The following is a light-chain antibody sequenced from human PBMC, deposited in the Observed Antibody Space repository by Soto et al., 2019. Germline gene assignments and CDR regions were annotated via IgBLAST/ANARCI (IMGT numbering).Light chain of an antibody. J-gene: IGKJ2*01. CDR3: QQYNNWPPHT. Sequence: EIVMTQSPATLSVSPGERATLSCRASQSVSSNLAWYQQKPGQAPRLLIYGASTRATGLPARFSGSGSGTEFTLTISSLQSEDFAVYYCQQYNNWPPHTFGQGTKLEIK. V-gene: IGKV3-15*01. CDR1: QSVSSN. CDR2: GAS.